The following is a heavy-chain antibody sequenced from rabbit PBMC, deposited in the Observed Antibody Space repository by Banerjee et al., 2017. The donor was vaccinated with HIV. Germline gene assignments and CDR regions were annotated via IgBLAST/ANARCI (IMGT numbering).Heavy chain of an antibody. CDR1: GFSFSNKYV. J-gene: IGHJ4*01. D-gene: IGHD7-1*01. CDR3: ARDLAAVTGWNFNL. Sequence: QSLEESGGDLVKPGASLTLTCTASGFSFSNKYVMCWVRQAPGKGLEWIACINTISGDTVYATWAKGRFTISKASWTTVTLQMTSLTAADTASYFCARDLAAVTGWNFNLWGPGTLVTVS. CDR2: INTISGDT. V-gene: IGHV1S40*01.